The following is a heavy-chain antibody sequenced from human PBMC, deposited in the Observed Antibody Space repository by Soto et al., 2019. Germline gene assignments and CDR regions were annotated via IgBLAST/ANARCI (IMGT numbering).Heavy chain of an antibody. Sequence: QLQLQESGPGLVKPSETLSLTCNVSGVSISDTSYYWGWIREPPGKGLEWIGTIYFNGNTFYNPSLKSRLTISVDTSKTQFSLRLTSVTCADTAAYYCAREGSYWGQGTLVAVSS. CDR2: IYFNGNT. CDR3: AREGSY. V-gene: IGHV4-39*02. J-gene: IGHJ4*02. CDR1: GVSISDTSYY.